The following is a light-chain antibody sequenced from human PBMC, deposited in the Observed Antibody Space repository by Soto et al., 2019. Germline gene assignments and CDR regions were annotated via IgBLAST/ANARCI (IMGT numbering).Light chain of an antibody. J-gene: IGLJ2*01. CDR2: DNN. CDR1: YPNIGSNT. CDR3: ATWDDSLNGVV. Sequence: QSVLTQPPSASGTPGQRVTISCSGGYPNIGSNTVNWYHQLPGTAPKLLIYDNNQRPSGVPDRFSGSTSGTSASLAISGLLSEDEADSYCATWDDSLNGVVFGGGPKLTVL. V-gene: IGLV1-44*01.